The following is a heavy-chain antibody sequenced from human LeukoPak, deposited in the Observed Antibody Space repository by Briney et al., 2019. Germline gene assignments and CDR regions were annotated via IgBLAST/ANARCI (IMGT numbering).Heavy chain of an antibody. CDR1: GFTFSSYG. J-gene: IGHJ3*02. Sequence: GESLKISCAASGFTFSSYGMHWVRQAPGKGLEWVAVISYDGSNKYYADSVKGRFTISRDNSKNTLYLQMNSLRAEDTAVYYCAKDFGGRGDYYAFDIWGQGTMVTVSS. CDR3: AKDFGGRGDYYAFDI. CDR2: ISYDGSNK. V-gene: IGHV3-30*18. D-gene: IGHD4-17*01.